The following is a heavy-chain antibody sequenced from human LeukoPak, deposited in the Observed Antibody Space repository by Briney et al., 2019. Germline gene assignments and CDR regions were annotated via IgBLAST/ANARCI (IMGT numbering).Heavy chain of an antibody. V-gene: IGHV3-23*01. CDR1: GFTFSNYP. J-gene: IGHJ4*02. CDR2: ISGGGAST. Sequence: GALRLSCAASGFTFSNYPMSWVRQAPGKGLEWVSAISGGGASTYYTDSVKGRFTISRDNAKNSLYLQMNSLRAEDTAVYYCAREAGSFGFDYWGQGTLVAVSS. D-gene: IGHD6-19*01. CDR3: AREAGSFGFDY.